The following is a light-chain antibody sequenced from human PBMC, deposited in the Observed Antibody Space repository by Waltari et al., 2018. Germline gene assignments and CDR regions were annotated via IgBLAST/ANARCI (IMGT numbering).Light chain of an antibody. CDR1: ILRTSL. V-gene: IGLV3-19*01. CDR2: GKN. CDR3: SSRELSGHVV. Sequence: SSDLTQDPDVSVALGQTVRITCQGDILRTSLGNWCRQKPGQAPELVIYGKNNRPSGIPDRFSASSSENTASLIITGAQAEDEADYYCSSRELSGHVVFGGGTRLTVL. J-gene: IGLJ2*01.